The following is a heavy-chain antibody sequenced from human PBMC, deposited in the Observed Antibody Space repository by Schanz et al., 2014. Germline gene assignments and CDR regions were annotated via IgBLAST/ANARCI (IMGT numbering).Heavy chain of an antibody. J-gene: IGHJ6*02. Sequence: QVQLVESGGGLVKPGGSLRLSCAASGFTFRDYYMSWIRQAPGKGLEWVSDISSGRSYANYADSVKGRFTISRDNAKNTLYLQMKSLRAEDTGVYYCARDVDDRRGCGSGYCVVDCMDVWGQGTTVTVSS. V-gene: IGHV3-11*05. CDR1: GFTFRDYY. D-gene: IGHD3-10*01. CDR2: ISSGRSYA. CDR3: ARDVDDRRGCGSGYCVVDCMDV.